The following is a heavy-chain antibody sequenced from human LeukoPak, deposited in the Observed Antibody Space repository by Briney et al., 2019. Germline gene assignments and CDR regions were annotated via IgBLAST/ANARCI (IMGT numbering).Heavy chain of an antibody. J-gene: IGHJ6*02. V-gene: IGHV4-30-2*01. CDR1: GGSISSGGYS. Sequence: SETLSLTCAVSGGSISSGGYSWSWIRQPPGKGLEWIGYIYHSRSTYYNPSLKSRVTISVDRSKNQFSLKLSSVTAADTAVYYCARVGGTNYYYYGMDVWGQGTTVTVSS. CDR2: IYHSRST. D-gene: IGHD1-1*01. CDR3: ARVGGTNYYYYGMDV.